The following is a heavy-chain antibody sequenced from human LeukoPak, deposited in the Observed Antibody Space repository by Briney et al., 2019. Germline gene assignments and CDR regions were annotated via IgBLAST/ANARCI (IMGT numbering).Heavy chain of an antibody. V-gene: IGHV3-7*01. CDR2: IKQDGSER. D-gene: IGHD3-3*01. J-gene: IGHJ3*02. Sequence: GGSLRLSCAASGFAFSTYWMNWIRQAPGKGLEWVANIKQDGSERYYLDSVKGRFTISRDNAKNPLYLQLSSLRAEDTAVYYCAKPITISGATDGFDIWGQGAKVTVSS. CDR3: AKPITISGATDGFDI. CDR1: GFAFSTYW.